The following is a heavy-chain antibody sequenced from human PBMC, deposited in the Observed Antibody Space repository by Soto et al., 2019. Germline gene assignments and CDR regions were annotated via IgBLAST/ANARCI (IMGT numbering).Heavy chain of an antibody. CDR2: IYYSGST. J-gene: IGHJ1*01. CDR3: ARHLRYYDSSAYYPQYFQH. D-gene: IGHD3-22*01. CDR1: GGSISTYF. Sequence: ASETLSLTCTVSGGSISTYFWSWIRQPAGGGLEWIGRIYYSGSTYYNPSLKSRVTISVDTSKNQFSLKLSSVTAADTAVYYCARHLRYYDSSAYYPQYFQHWGQGTLVTVSS. V-gene: IGHV4-59*05.